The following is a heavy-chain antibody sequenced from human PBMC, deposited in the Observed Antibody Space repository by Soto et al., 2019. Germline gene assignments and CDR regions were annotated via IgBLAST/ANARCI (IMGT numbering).Heavy chain of an antibody. CDR2: MNPNSGNT. Sequence: QVQLVQSGAEVKKPGASVKVSCKASGYTFTSDDINWVRQATGQGLEWMGWMNPNSGNTGYAQKFQGRVTMTRNTSISTAYMELSSLRSEDTAVYYCARGYRITIFGVGRNWFDPWGQGTLVTVSS. D-gene: IGHD3-3*01. J-gene: IGHJ5*02. V-gene: IGHV1-8*01. CDR3: ARGYRITIFGVGRNWFDP. CDR1: GYTFTSDD.